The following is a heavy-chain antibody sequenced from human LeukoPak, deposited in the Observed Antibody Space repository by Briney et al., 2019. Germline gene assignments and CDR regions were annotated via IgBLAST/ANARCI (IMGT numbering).Heavy chain of an antibody. J-gene: IGHJ3*02. V-gene: IGHV3-9*01. CDR1: GFTFDDYV. CDR2: ISWNSGTM. D-gene: IGHD2-15*01. Sequence: GGSLRLSCAASGFTFDDYVMNWVRQAPGKGLEWVSGISWNSGTMGYADSVKGRFTISRDNAKNSLYLQMNSLRAEDTALYYCVKGAAYHLGDAFDIWGQGTMVTVSS. CDR3: VKGAAYHLGDAFDI.